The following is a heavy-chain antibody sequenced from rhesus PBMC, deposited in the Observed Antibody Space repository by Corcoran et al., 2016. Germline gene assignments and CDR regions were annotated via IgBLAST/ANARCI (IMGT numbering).Heavy chain of an antibody. Sequence: QVTLKESGPALVKPTKTLTLTCTFSGFSISTSGMGVGWIRQPPGQALEWLALIYWDDDKYYSTSLKSRLTISKDTSKNQVVRTMTNMDPVDTATYYGARTAFYEDDYGYYYTDGLDSWGQGVVVTVSS. CDR2: IYWDDDK. CDR3: ARTAFYEDDYGYYYTDGLDS. J-gene: IGHJ6*01. V-gene: IGHV2-174*01. D-gene: IGHD3-9*01. CDR1: GFSISTSGMG.